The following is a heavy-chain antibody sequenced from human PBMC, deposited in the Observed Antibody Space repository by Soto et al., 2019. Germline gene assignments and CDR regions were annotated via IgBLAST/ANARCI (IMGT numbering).Heavy chain of an antibody. Sequence: QVQLQQWGAGLVKPSETLSLSCAVYGQSFSGHSWAWIRQPPGKGLEWIGEINESGSTYYNPSLKSGVTISTATSKNQFSLKLSSVSAADTAAYFCARGSGIVALPGELEDVKYDYWGQGTLVNVSS. V-gene: IGHV4-34*01. D-gene: IGHD1-1*01. CDR2: INESGST. CDR3: ARGSGIVALPGELEDVKYDY. CDR1: GQSFSGHS. J-gene: IGHJ4*02.